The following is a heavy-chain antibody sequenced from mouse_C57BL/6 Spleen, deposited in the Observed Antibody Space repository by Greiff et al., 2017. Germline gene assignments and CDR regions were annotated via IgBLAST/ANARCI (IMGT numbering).Heavy chain of an antibody. J-gene: IGHJ2*01. Sequence: VQLQQSGAELVRPGASVTLSCKASGYTFTDYEMHWVKQTPVHGLEWIGAIDPETGGTAYNQKFKGKAILTADKSSSTAYMGLRSLTSEDSAVYYCTRGVFDYWGQGTTLTVSS. V-gene: IGHV1-15*01. CDR2: IDPETGGT. CDR1: GYTFTDYE. CDR3: TRGVFDY.